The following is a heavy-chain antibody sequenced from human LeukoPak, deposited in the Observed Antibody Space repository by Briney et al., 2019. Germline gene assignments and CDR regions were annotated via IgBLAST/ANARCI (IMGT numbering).Heavy chain of an antibody. CDR1: GGTFSSYA. Sequence: GSSVKVSCKASGGTFSSYAISWVRQAPGQGLEWMGGIIPIFGTANYAQKFQGRVTITADESTSTAYMELSSLRSEDTAVYYCARTVCSGGSCYFSPQHMFDYWGQGTLVTVSS. CDR3: ARTVCSGGSCYFSPQHMFDY. J-gene: IGHJ4*02. CDR2: IIPIFGTA. D-gene: IGHD2-15*01. V-gene: IGHV1-69*01.